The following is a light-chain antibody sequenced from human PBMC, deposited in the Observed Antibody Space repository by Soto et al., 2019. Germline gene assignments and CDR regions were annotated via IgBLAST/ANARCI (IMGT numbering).Light chain of an antibody. CDR2: DNS. CDR1: RSNIGAGYD. J-gene: IGLJ2*01. CDR3: HSYDVSLRGPA. Sequence: QLVLTQPPSLSGAPGQRVTISCTGSRSNIGAGYDVHWYQHLPGTAPKVLIFDNSNRPSGVPDRFSGSKSGTSASLAITGRQAEDEAVYYCHSYDVSLRGPAFGGGTQLTVL. V-gene: IGLV1-40*01.